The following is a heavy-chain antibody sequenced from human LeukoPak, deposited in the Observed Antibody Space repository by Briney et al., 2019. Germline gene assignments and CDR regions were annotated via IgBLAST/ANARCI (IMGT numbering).Heavy chain of an antibody. V-gene: IGHV4-39*07. Sequence: SETLSLTCRVSGVSISSGSNYWGWIRQPPGKTLEWIGSIYSSGSTYYNSSLKSRVTISADTSKNQFSLNVSSVTAADTAVYYCARATSSYFYYMDVWGKGTTVTISS. CDR1: GVSISSGSNY. CDR3: ARATSSYFYYMDV. J-gene: IGHJ6*03. D-gene: IGHD5-12*01. CDR2: IYSSGST.